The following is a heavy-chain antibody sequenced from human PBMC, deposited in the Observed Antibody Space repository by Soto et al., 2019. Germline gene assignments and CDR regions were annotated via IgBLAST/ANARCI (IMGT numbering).Heavy chain of an antibody. D-gene: IGHD2-15*01. CDR3: ARDSVVVGIRNYFDN. J-gene: IGHJ4*02. V-gene: IGHV1-3*01. CDR2: INPGNGDT. CDR1: GYTFTNYA. Sequence: QVQLVQSGAEVKKPGASVKVSCKASGYTFTNYAMHWVRQAPGQRLEWMGWINPGNGDTKYSQKFQGRVTIARDTSASTAYMDLSRLRSEDTAVYYCARDSVVVGIRNYFDNWGQGTLVTVSS.